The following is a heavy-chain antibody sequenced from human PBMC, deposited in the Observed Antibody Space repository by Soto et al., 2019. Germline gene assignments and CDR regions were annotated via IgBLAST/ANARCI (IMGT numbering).Heavy chain of an antibody. CDR3: ARGLVGRDGYNNDAFDI. D-gene: IGHD4-4*01. V-gene: IGHV1-2*02. CDR1: GYTFTAYY. CDR2: INPNNCGT. J-gene: IGHJ3*02. Sequence: VSVKVSCKASGYTFTAYYMHWVRQAPGQGLEWMGWINPNNCGTNYAQKFQGRVTMTRDTSISTAYMDLSSLRSDDTAVYYCARGLVGRDGYNNDAFDIWGQGTMVTVSS.